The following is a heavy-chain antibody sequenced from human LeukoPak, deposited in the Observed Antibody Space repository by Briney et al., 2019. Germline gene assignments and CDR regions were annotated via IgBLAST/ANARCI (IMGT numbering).Heavy chain of an antibody. V-gene: IGHV4-4*09. CDR2: IHTSGST. Sequence: PSETLSLTCTVSGGSISGVYWTWIRQPPRKGLEWVGYIHTSGSTSFNPSLKSRLSFSIDTSKNQVSLRLSSVTATDTAVYYCTRRRGGWGEGEFDFWGQGIPVTVST. CDR3: TRRRGGWGEGEFDF. J-gene: IGHJ4*02. D-gene: IGHD3-16*01. CDR1: GGSISGVY.